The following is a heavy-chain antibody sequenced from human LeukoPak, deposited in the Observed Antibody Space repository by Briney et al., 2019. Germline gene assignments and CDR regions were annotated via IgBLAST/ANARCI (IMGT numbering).Heavy chain of an antibody. CDR1: GFTFSSYG. J-gene: IGHJ4*02. CDR2: IWYDGSNK. D-gene: IGHD1-26*01. Sequence: GRSLRLSCAASGFTFSSYGMHWVRQALGKGLEWVAVIWYDGSNKYYADSVKGRFTISRDNSKNTLYLQMNSLRAEDTAVYYCARVSEVGARSYFDYWGQGTLVTVSS. V-gene: IGHV3-33*01. CDR3: ARVSEVGARSYFDY.